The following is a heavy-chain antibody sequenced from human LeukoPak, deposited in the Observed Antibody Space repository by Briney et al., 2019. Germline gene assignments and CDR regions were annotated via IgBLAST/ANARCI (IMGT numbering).Heavy chain of an antibody. D-gene: IGHD4-17*01. J-gene: IGHJ4*02. CDR1: GFSLSTSGVG. CDR2: IYWNDDK. V-gene: IGHV2-5*01. Sequence: SGPTLVNPTQTLTLTCTFSGFSLSTSGVGVGWIRQPPGKALEWLALIYWNDDKRYSPSLKSRLTITKDTSKNQVVLTMTNMGPVDTATYYCARRRGPTDEFDYWGQGTLVTVSS. CDR3: ARRRGPTDEFDY.